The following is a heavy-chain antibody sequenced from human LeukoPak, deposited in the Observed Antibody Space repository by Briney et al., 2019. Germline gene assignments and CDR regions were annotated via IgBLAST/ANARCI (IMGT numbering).Heavy chain of an antibody. CDR2: IIPILGIA. CDR1: GGTFSSYA. D-gene: IGHD2-21*02. Sequence: ASVKVSCKASGGTFSSYAISWVRQAPGQGLEWMGRIIPILGIADYAQKFQGRVTITADKSTSTAYMELSSLRSEDTAVYYCAGADTMAYCGGDCYSPFDYWGQGTLVTVSS. CDR3: AGADTMAYCGGDCYSPFDY. V-gene: IGHV1-69*04. J-gene: IGHJ4*02.